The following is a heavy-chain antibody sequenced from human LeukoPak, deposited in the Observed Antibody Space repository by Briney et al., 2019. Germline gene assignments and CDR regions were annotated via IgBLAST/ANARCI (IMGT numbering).Heavy chain of an antibody. CDR1: WFTFSGSA. J-gene: IGHJ5*02. CDR2: IRSKANSYAT. V-gene: IGHV3-73*01. D-gene: IGHD5-18*01. Sequence: GGSLRLSCAASWFTFSGSAMHWVRQASGKGLEWVGRIRSKANSYATAYAASVKGRFTISRDDSKNTAYLQMNSLKTEDTAVYYCTRPSPGYSYGQAWGQGTLVTVSS. CDR3: TRPSPGYSYGQA.